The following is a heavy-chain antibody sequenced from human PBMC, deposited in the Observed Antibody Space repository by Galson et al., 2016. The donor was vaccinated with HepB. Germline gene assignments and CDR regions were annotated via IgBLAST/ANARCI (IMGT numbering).Heavy chain of an antibody. D-gene: IGHD3-10*01. CDR1: GFTFSSYS. CDR3: AKGGFRLLDT. V-gene: IGHV3-21*04. J-gene: IGHJ5*02. CDR2: ISSSSSYI. Sequence: SLRLSCAASGFTFSSYSMNWVRQAPGKGLEWVSCISSSSSYIYYGDSVKGRITISRDNAKNSLYLQMNSLRAEDTAVYYCAKGGFRLLDTWGQGILVTVSS.